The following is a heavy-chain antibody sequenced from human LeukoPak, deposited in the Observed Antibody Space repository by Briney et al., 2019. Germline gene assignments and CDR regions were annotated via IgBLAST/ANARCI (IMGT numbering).Heavy chain of an antibody. J-gene: IGHJ4*02. CDR2: LSGSGVGT. CDR1: GFTFSNYA. CDR3: AKHVGATTTNFDD. Sequence: GGSLRLSCAGSGFTFSNYAMSWVRQAPGKELEWVSGLSGSGVGTDYADYVKGRFTISRDNSRNTMYLQMNSLRAEDTAVYYCAKHVGATTTNFDDWGQGTLVTVSS. V-gene: IGHV3-23*01. D-gene: IGHD1-26*01.